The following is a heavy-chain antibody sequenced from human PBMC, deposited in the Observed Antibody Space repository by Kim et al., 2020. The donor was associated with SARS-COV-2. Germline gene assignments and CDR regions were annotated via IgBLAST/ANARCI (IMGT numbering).Heavy chain of an antibody. J-gene: IGHJ4*02. CDR3: ASESPAYYFDY. CDR2: A. V-gene: IGHV1-69*04. Sequence: ANDAPKFQGRVTITADKSTSTAYMELSSLRSEDTAVYYCASESPAYYFDYWGQGTLVTVSS.